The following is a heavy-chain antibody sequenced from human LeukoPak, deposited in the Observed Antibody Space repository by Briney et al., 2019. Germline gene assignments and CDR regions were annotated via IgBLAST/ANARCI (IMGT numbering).Heavy chain of an antibody. CDR1: GGTFSSYA. V-gene: IGHV1-69*13. D-gene: IGHD6-13*01. Sequence: ASVKVSCKASGGTFSSYAISWVRQAPGQGLEWMGGIIPIFGTANYAQKFQGRVTITADESTSTAYMELSSLRSEDTAVYYCARDRPYSSSWRGNSGRGAFDIWGQGTMVTVSS. CDR2: IIPIFGTA. CDR3: ARDRPYSSSWRGNSGRGAFDI. J-gene: IGHJ3*02.